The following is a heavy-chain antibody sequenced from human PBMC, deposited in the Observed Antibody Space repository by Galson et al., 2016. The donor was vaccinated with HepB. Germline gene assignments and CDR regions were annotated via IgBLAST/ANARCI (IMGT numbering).Heavy chain of an antibody. Sequence: SLRLSCAASGFTFSRYWMSWVRQAPGKGLEWVANIKEDGSEKYYVDSVKGRFTISRDNAKNSLYLQMNSLRGEDTAEYYCARDCSGGSCQDYWGQGILVTVSS. D-gene: IGHD2-15*01. J-gene: IGHJ4*02. CDR3: ARDCSGGSCQDY. CDR2: IKEDGSEK. CDR1: GFTFSRYW. V-gene: IGHV3-7*01.